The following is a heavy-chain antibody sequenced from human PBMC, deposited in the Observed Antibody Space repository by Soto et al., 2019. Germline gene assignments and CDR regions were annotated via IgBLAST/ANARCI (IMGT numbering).Heavy chain of an antibody. CDR2: ISAYNGNT. Sequence: ASVKVSCKASGYTFTTYGISWVRQAPGQGLEWMGWISAYNGNTNYAQKLRGRVTMTTDTSTSTAYMELRSLRSDDSAVYYCAKVALSWNDEFDYWGQGTLVTVSS. J-gene: IGHJ4*02. CDR3: AKVALSWNDEFDY. D-gene: IGHD1-1*01. CDR1: GYTFTTYG. V-gene: IGHV1-18*01.